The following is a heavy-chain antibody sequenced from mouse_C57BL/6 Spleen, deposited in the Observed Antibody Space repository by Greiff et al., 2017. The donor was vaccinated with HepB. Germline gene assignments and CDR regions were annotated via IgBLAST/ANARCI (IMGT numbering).Heavy chain of an antibody. D-gene: IGHD1-1*01. CDR1: GFTFSSYA. Sequence: DVHLVESGGGLVKPGGSLKLSCAASGFTFSSYAMSWVRQTPEKRLEWVATISDGGSYTYYPDNVKGRFTISRDNAKNNLYLQMSHLKSEDTAMYYCARERDYSFAYWGQGTLVTVSA. CDR3: ARERDYSFAY. V-gene: IGHV5-4*01. J-gene: IGHJ3*01. CDR2: ISDGGSYT.